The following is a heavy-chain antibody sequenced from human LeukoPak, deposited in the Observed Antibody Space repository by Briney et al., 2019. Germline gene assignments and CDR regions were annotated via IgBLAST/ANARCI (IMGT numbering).Heavy chain of an antibody. CDR2: IRSKANNYAT. V-gene: IGHV3-73*01. CDR3: TSPPHDYGNDFGF. CDR1: GFAFSGSA. J-gene: IGHJ4*02. Sequence: GGSLRLSCAASGFAFSGSAVHWVRQASGKGLEWVGRIRSKANNYATAYAASVKGRFTISRDDSKNTAFLQMNSLEVEDTAVYFCTSPPHDYGNDFGFWGRGTLVTVSS. D-gene: IGHD4-11*01.